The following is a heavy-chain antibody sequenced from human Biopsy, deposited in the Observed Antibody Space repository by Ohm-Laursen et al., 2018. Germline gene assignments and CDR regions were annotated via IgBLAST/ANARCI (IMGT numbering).Heavy chain of an antibody. D-gene: IGHD3-22*01. Sequence: GTLSLTCTVSGGSISSYYWTWIRQPPGKGLEWIGGVYYSGSTNLTPSLKSRVTILLDTSKNQFSLKLNSVTAADTAVYYCGRREVVITHDAFDTWGQGTMVTVSS. CDR1: GGSISSYY. J-gene: IGHJ3*02. V-gene: IGHV4-59*08. CDR2: VYYSGST. CDR3: GRREVVITHDAFDT.